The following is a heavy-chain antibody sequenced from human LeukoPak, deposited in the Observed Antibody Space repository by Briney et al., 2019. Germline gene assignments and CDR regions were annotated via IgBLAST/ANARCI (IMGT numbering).Heavy chain of an antibody. V-gene: IGHV4-4*07. CDR3: AREDSASGRGLGS. D-gene: IGHD3-10*01. CDR1: GGSISSYF. CDR2: IFTTETT. J-gene: IGHJ5*02. Sequence: SETLSLTCTVSGGSISSYFWTWIRQPAGKGLEWIGRIFTTETTHYSPSLKNRVNMSVDTSKNQFSLKMTSATAAGTAIYYCAREDSASGRGLGSWGQGTLVTVSS.